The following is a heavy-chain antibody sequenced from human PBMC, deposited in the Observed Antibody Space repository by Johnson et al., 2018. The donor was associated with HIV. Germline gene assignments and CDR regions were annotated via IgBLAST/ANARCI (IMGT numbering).Heavy chain of an antibody. CDR3: ARRDSGSVSFDL. D-gene: IGHD1-26*01. CDR1: GFTVSRNY. V-gene: IGHV3-20*04. CDR2: LNWNGGNI. Sequence: VQLVESGGGLVKPGGSLRLSCAASGFTVSRNYMNWVRQAPGKGLEWVSGLNWNGGNIDYADSVKGRYIISRDNDKNSLYLQVNSLRAEDTALYYCARRDSGSVSFDLWGQGTMVTVSS. J-gene: IGHJ3*01.